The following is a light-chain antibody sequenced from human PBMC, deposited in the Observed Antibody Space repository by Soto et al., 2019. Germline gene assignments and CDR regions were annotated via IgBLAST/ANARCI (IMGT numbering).Light chain of an antibody. CDR2: NDD. V-gene: IGLV1-44*01. CDR1: ISNIGKDT. Sequence: QSVLTQPPSVSGTPGLRVNISCSGGISNIGKDTVNWYQQLPGTAPKLLMFNDDKRPSGVPDRFSGSRSGTSASLAISGLQSDGEAVYFCSTCDDSLNGWVFGGGTKVTVL. J-gene: IGLJ3*02. CDR3: STCDDSLNGWV.